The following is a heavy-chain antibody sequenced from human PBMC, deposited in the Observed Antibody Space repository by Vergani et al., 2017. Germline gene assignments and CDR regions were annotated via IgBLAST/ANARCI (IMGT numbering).Heavy chain of an antibody. CDR1: GFTVSSNY. J-gene: IGHJ4*02. CDR2: IYSGGST. CDR3: ARMRSMTGYSGGYFDY. V-gene: IGHV3-53*01. D-gene: IGHD3-9*01. Sequence: VQLVESGGGVVQPGRSLRLSCAASGFTVSSNYMSWVRQAPGKGLEWVSVIYSGGSTYYADSVKGRFTISRDNSKNTLYLQMNSLRAEDTAVYYCARMRSMTGYSGGYFDYWGQGTLVTVSS.